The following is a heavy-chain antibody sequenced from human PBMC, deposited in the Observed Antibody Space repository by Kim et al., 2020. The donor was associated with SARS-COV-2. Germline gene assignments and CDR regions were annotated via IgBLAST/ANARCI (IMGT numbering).Heavy chain of an antibody. J-gene: IGHJ6*02. V-gene: IGHV3-23*01. CDR3: AKGGYSSSWYEGYYGMDV. CDR1: GFTFNSYA. D-gene: IGHD6-13*01. CDR2: ISGSGGST. Sequence: GGSLRLSCAASGFTFNSYAMSWVRQAPGKGLEWVSAISGSGGSTYYADSVKGRFTISRDNSKNTLYLQMNSLRAEDTAVYYCAKGGYSSSWYEGYYGMDVCGQGTTVTVSS.